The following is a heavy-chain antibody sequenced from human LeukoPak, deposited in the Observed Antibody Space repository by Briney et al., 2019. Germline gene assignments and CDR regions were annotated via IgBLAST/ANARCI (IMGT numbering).Heavy chain of an antibody. CDR3: VRSGSYCLNS. Sequence: SETLSLTCAVSGYSIRNGYWWSWVRQSPGQGLEWIGEIHHSGSTNYNPSLKSRVTISTDTSKNQFSLTLRFVTAADTAVYYCVRSGSYCLNSWGQGTLVTVSS. CDR1: GYSIRNGYW. CDR2: IHHSGST. D-gene: IGHD5-12*01. V-gene: IGHV4-4*02. J-gene: IGHJ4*02.